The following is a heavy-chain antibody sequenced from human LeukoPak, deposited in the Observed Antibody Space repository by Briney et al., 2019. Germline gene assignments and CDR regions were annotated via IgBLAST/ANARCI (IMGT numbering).Heavy chain of an antibody. J-gene: IGHJ4*02. CDR2: IYYSGST. Sequence: RSSETLSLTCTVPGGSISSYYWSWIRQPPGKGLEWIGYIYYSGSTNYNPSLQSRVTISVDTSKNQFSLKLSSVTAADTAVYYCARATYSSGWGTSDYWGQGTLVTVSS. CDR3: ARATYSSGWGTSDY. CDR1: GGSISSYY. D-gene: IGHD6-19*01. V-gene: IGHV4-59*01.